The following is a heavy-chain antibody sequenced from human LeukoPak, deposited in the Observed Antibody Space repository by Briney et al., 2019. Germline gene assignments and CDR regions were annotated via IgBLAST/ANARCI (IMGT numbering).Heavy chain of an antibody. V-gene: IGHV4-38-2*01. CDR2: IYHSGST. Sequence: PSETLSLTCAVSGYSISSGYYWGWIRQPPGKGLEWIGSIYHSGSTYYNPSLKSRVTISVDTSKNQFSLKLSSVTAADTAVYYWACHTLGVVGATTYFDYWGQGTLVTFSS. D-gene: IGHD1-26*01. CDR3: ACHTLGVVGATTYFDY. CDR1: GYSISSGYY. J-gene: IGHJ4*02.